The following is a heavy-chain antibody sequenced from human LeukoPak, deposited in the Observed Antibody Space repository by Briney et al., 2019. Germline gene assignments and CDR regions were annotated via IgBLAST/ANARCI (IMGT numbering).Heavy chain of an antibody. CDR2: ISRSDAST. Sequence: PGGSLRLSCVASGFTFRIYAMSWVRQAPGKGLEWVSAISRSDASTYYADSVRGRFTISRDNSKNTLYLQMDSLRAEDTAVYYCEKNTGQTSEYSYGFNCWGQGTLVTVSS. CDR3: EKNTGQTSEYSYGFNC. J-gene: IGHJ4*02. CDR1: GFTFRIYA. D-gene: IGHD5-18*01. V-gene: IGHV3-23*01.